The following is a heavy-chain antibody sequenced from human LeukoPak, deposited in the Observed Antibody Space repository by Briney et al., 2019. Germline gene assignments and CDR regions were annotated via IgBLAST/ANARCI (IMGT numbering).Heavy chain of an antibody. V-gene: IGHV3-23*01. CDR1: GFTFSSYA. Sequence: QPGGSLRVSCAASGFTFSSYALSWVRQAPGKGLEWVSAISGSGDTTNYADSVKGRFTISRDNSKNTLFLQMNSLRAEDTAVYYCAKDLRRSGQQPTDAFDIWGQGTMVTVSS. J-gene: IGHJ3*02. CDR3: AKDLRRSGQQPTDAFDI. CDR2: ISGSGDTT. D-gene: IGHD6-13*01.